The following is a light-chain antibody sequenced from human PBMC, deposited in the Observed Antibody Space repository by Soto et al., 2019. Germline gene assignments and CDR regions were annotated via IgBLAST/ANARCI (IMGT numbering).Light chain of an antibody. CDR3: GTWDNSLSAVV. V-gene: IGLV1-51*01. Sequence: QSVLTQAPSGSAAPGQKVTISCSGTTSNIGNNYVSWYQQLPGTAPQLIIYDNYKRPSGIPDRFSGSKSGTSATLGITGLQTGDEADYYCGTWDNSLSAVVFGGGTKVTVL. CDR2: DNY. CDR1: TSNIGNNY. J-gene: IGLJ2*01.